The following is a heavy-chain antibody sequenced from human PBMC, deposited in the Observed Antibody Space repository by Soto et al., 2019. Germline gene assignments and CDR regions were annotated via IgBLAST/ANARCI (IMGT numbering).Heavy chain of an antibody. Sequence: ASVKVSCKASGYTFTGYHMHWVRQAPGQGLEWMGWINPNSGGPNYAPKFQGRVTMTRDTSISTAYLAVSRLRSADPAVYYCARDRRFYDSGTYDIANDAFDVWGQGTMVTVSS. CDR1: GYTFTGYH. D-gene: IGHD3-22*01. CDR3: ARDRRFYDSGTYDIANDAFDV. CDR2: INPNSGGP. J-gene: IGHJ3*01. V-gene: IGHV1-2*02.